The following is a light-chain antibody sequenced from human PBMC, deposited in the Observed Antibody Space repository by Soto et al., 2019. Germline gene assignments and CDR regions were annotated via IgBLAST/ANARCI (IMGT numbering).Light chain of an antibody. Sequence: QSVLTQPASVSGSPGQSITISCTGTSSDVGSYNLVSWYQQHPGKAPKLMIYEANQRPSGVSNRFSGSQSGNTASLTISGLQAEDEADYFCCSYAVSSAYVVFGGGTKLTVL. CDR2: EAN. CDR1: SSDVGSYNL. CDR3: CSYAVSSAYVV. V-gene: IGLV2-23*01. J-gene: IGLJ2*01.